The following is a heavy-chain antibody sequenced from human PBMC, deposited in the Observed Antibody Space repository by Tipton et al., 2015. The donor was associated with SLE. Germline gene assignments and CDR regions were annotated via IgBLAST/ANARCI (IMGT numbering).Heavy chain of an antibody. CDR2: FYGGST. J-gene: IGHJ4*02. Sequence: TLSLTCTVSGGSINSRYWSWIRQPPGKGLEWIGYFYGGSTSYNPSLRGRVTISGDTSKNQFSLKLASVTAADTAVYYCASLLWYSSGSFEDWGQGTLVTVSS. V-gene: IGHV4-4*08. CDR3: ASLLWYSSGSFED. CDR1: GGSINSRY. D-gene: IGHD6-19*01.